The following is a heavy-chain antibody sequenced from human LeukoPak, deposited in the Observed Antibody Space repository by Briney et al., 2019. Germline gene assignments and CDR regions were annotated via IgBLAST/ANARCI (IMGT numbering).Heavy chain of an antibody. D-gene: IGHD3-3*01. J-gene: IGHJ4*02. CDR2: IIPIFGTA. CDR3: ARDSDDFWRGYYTPQFDY. V-gene: IGHV1-69*13. Sequence: EASAKVSCKASGYTFTSYAISWVRQAPGQGLEWMGGIIPIFGTANYAQKFQGRVTITADESTSTAYMELSSLRSEDTAVYYCARDSDDFWRGYYTPQFDYWGQGTLVTVSS. CDR1: GYTFTSYA.